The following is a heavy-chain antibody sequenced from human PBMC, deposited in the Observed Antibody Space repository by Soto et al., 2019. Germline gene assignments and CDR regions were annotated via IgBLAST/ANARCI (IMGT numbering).Heavy chain of an antibody. CDR3: ARWGTTGGLDV. J-gene: IGHJ4*02. D-gene: IGHD3-16*01. Sequence: QVQLVESGGGVVQPGTSLRLSCVGSGFTFRSYGIHWVRQAPGKGLERVALTSYDGSNNFYGDSVKGRFTISRDNSRNTVELQMDSLRLEDTALYYCARWGTTGGLDVWGQGTLVSVSS. CDR2: TSYDGSNN. CDR1: GFTFRSYG. V-gene: IGHV3-33*05.